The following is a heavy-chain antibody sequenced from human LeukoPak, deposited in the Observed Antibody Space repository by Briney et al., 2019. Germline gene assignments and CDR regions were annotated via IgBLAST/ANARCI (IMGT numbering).Heavy chain of an antibody. CDR2: ISSSSSYI. CDR3: ARASPYAFDI. J-gene: IGHJ3*02. V-gene: IGHV3-21*01. CDR1: GFTFSSFW. Sequence: PGGSLRLSCAASGFTFSSFWMHWVRQAPGKGLEWVSSISSSSSYIYYADSVKGRFTISRDNAKNSLYLQMNSLRAEDTAVYYCARASPYAFDIWGQGTMVTVSS.